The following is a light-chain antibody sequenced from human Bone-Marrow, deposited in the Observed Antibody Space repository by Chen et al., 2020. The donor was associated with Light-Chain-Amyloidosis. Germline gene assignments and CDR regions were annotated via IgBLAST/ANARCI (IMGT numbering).Light chain of an antibody. CDR3: CSTAGRSTLV. V-gene: IGLV2-11*02. CDR1: SGDVGGYDV. Sequence: QSALTQPRSVSGSPGQSVTISCTGTSGDVGGYDVVSWYQQYPVKAPKLIIYDVSKRPSGVPDRCSGSKSGNTASLIISGLQAADEADDYCCSTAGRSTLVFGGGTTLTVL. J-gene: IGLJ2*01. CDR2: DVS.